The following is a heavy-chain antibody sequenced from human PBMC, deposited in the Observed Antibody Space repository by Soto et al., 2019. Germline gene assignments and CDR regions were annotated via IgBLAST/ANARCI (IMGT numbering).Heavy chain of an antibody. CDR1: GGSISSSSYY. J-gene: IGHJ5*02. CDR3: AHDHYDSRRGFDP. Sequence: SETLSLTCTVSGGSISSSSYYWGWIRQPPGKGLEWIGSIYYSGSTYYNPSLKSRLTITKDTSKNQVVLTMTNMDPVDTATYYCAHDHYDSRRGFDPWGQGTLVTVSS. V-gene: IGHV4-39*06. D-gene: IGHD3-3*01. CDR2: IYYSGST.